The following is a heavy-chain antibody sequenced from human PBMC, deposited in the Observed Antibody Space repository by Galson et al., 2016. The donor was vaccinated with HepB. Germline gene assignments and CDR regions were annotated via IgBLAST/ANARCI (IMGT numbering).Heavy chain of an antibody. CDR3: HGAGGFSS. D-gene: IGHD5-12*01. V-gene: IGHV3-53*01. Sequence: SLRLSCAASGFTVSNNHIFWVRQAPGTGLEWVSLIYGGGGTYYADSVKGRFTMYRDNSKNIVYLQMHSLRAEDTAVYYCHGAGGFSSWGQGTLVTVSS. CDR1: GFTVSNNH. CDR2: IYGGGGT. J-gene: IGHJ5*02.